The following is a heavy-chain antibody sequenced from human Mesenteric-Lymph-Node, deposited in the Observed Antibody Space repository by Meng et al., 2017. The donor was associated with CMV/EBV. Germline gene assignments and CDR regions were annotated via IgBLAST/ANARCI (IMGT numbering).Heavy chain of an antibody. CDR3: ARERGLPNVDY. J-gene: IGHJ4*02. Sequence: GESLQISCAASGFTFSDYYMSWIRQAPGKGLEWISYITSSGKAIYYADSVKGRFTISRDNAKNSLFLQMNSLRADDTAVYYCARERGLPNVDYWGQGTLVTVSS. CDR1: GFTFSDYY. CDR2: ITSSGKAI. V-gene: IGHV3-11*04. D-gene: IGHD3-10*01.